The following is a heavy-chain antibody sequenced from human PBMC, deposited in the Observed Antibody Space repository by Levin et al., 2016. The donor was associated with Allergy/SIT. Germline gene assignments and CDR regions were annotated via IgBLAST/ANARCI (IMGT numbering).Heavy chain of an antibody. Sequence: GESLKISCAASGFTFSSYAMSWVRQAPGKGLEWVSAISGSGGSTYYADSVKGRFTISRDNSKNTLYLQMNSLRAEDTAVYYCAKDMDDSSGYDNYGMDVWGQGTTVTVSS. D-gene: IGHD3-22*01. CDR3: AKDMDDSSGYDNYGMDV. J-gene: IGHJ6*02. CDR1: GFTFSSYA. V-gene: IGHV3-23*01. CDR2: ISGSGGST.